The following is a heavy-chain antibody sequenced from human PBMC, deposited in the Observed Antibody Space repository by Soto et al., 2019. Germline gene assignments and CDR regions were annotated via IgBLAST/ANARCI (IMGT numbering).Heavy chain of an antibody. CDR2: MNPESGNI. CDR1: GYTFTSYD. D-gene: IGHD2-2*01. V-gene: IGHV1-8*01. J-gene: IGHJ4*02. CDR3: ARFVRHQLPTIDF. Sequence: ASVKVSCKASGYTFTSYDINWVRQATGQGLEWMGWMNPESGNIGYAQKFQGRVTMTRDTSISTAFMDLIGLRSDDTAVYYCARFVRHQLPTIDFWGQGTLVTVSS.